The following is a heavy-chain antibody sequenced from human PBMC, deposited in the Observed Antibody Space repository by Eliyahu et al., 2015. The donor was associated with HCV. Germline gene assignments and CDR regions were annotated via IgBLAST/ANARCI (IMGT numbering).Heavy chain of an antibody. Sequence: QVQLQQRDTGALKPSETLSLKCSVFGGSVSHDVWGWIRQAPGKGLEWIGEVSQSGIFDFNASLKSRVATSVDTSTNQFSLKLRSVTAADAAMYFCVRRQIKGLTGRYFDVWGRGTLVTVSS. CDR3: VRRQIKGLTGRYFDV. CDR2: VSQSGIF. J-gene: IGHJ2*01. D-gene: IGHD3-16*01. CDR1: GGSVSHDV. V-gene: IGHV4-34*02.